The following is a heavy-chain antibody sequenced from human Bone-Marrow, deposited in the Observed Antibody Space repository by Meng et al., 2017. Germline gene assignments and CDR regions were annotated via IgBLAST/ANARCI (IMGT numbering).Heavy chain of an antibody. CDR2: IYYSGST. CDR1: GGSISSSSYY. V-gene: IGHV4-39*07. CDR3: ARDHRRSGWYGY. Sequence: SETLSSTCTVSGGSISSSSYYWGWIRQPPGKGLEWIGSIYYSGSTYYNPSLKSRVTISVDTSKNQFSLKLSSVTAADTAVYYCARDHRRSGWYGYWGQGTLVTVSS. D-gene: IGHD6-19*01. J-gene: IGHJ4*02.